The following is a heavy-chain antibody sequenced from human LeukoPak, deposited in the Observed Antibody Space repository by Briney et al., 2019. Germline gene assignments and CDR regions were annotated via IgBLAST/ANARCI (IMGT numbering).Heavy chain of an antibody. CDR3: ARVKRPERFLEWFDY. CDR1: GFTFSSYS. Sequence: GGSLRLSCAASGFTFSSYSMNWVRQAPGKGLEWVSYISSSSSTIYYADSVKGRFTISRDNAKNSLYLQMNSLRAEDTAVYYCARVKRPERFLEWFDYWGQGTLVTVSS. V-gene: IGHV3-48*04. CDR2: ISSSSSTI. D-gene: IGHD3-3*01. J-gene: IGHJ4*02.